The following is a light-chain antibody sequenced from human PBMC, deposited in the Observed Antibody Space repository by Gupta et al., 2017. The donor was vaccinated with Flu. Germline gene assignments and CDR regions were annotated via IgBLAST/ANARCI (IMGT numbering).Light chain of an antibody. Sequence: DIVMTQSPDSLAVSLGERATMNCKSSRTILDSRQNYLVWYQQKPGQPPKMIISWASTRESGVPDRFSGSGSGTDFTLNISSRQGEDVAVYYCQQYYSSPFTFGPGTKVEIK. CDR1: RTILDSRQNY. V-gene: IGKV4-1*01. CDR2: WAS. CDR3: QQYYSSPFT. J-gene: IGKJ3*01.